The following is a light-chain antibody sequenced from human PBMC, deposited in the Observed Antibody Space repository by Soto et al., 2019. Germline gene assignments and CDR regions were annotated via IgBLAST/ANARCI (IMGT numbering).Light chain of an antibody. Sequence: SVLTLPPSVSGAPGQRVTMSWTGSTYNIGAGYDVHWYQQLPGTAPKLLVYGNSNRPSGVPDRFSGSKSGTSASLAITGLQAEDEADYYCQSYDSSLSGSNVFGTGTKVTVL. J-gene: IGLJ1*01. CDR3: QSYDSSLSGSNV. V-gene: IGLV1-40*01. CDR2: GNS. CDR1: TYNIGAGYD.